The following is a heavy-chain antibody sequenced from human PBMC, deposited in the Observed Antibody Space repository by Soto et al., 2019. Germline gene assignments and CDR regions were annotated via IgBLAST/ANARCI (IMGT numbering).Heavy chain of an antibody. J-gene: IGHJ3*02. CDR2: ISSSSSYI. D-gene: IGHD7-27*01. CDR3: ARDSTGDQDAFDI. V-gene: IGHV3-21*01. CDR1: GFTFSSYS. Sequence: GGSLRLSCAASGFTFSSYSMNWVRQAPGKGLEWVSSISSSSSYIYYADSVKGRFTISRDNAKNSLYLQMNSLRAEDTAVYYCARDSTGDQDAFDIWGQGTMVTVSS.